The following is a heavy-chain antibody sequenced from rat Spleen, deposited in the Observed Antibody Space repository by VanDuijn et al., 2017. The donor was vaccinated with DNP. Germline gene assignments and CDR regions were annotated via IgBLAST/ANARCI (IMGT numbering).Heavy chain of an antibody. CDR1: GFIFSKYG. CDR2: MSSGGGT. Sequence: VQLVESGGGLVQPGRSLKLSCAASGFIFSKYGMAWVRQAPTKGLEWIAAMSSGGGTYYNSALKSRLSISRDTSKSQVFLKMNSLQTEDTAMYFCARWDRDWGQGVMVTVSS. V-gene: IGHV2S12*01. J-gene: IGHJ2*01. D-gene: IGHD2-2*01. CDR3: ARWDRD.